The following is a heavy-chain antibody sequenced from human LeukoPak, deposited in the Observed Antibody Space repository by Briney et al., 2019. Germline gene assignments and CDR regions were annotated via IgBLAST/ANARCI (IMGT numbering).Heavy chain of an antibody. D-gene: IGHD2-2*01. CDR1: GFTFSSYS. CDR3: ARAGYCSSTSCYVGY. V-gene: IGHV3-21*01. Sequence: PGGSLRLSCAASGFTFSSYSMNWVRQAPGKGLEWVSSISSSSSYIYYADSVKGRFTISRDNAKNSLYLQMNSLRAEDTAVYYCARAGYCSSTSCYVGYWGQGTLVIVSS. J-gene: IGHJ4*02. CDR2: ISSSSSYI.